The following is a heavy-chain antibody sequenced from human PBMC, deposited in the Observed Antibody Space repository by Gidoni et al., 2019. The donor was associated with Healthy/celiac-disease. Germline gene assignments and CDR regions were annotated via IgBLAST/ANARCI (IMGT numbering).Heavy chain of an antibody. V-gene: IGHV1-2*02. CDR1: GYPFTGYY. J-gene: IGHJ4*02. CDR3: ARGKLELRSLVVDY. Sequence: QVQLVQSGAEVKKPGASVKVSCKASGYPFTGYYMHWVRQAPGQGLEWMGWINPNSGGTNYAQKLQGRVTMTRDTSISTAYMELSRLRADDTAVYYCARGKLELRSLVVDYWGQGTLVTVSS. D-gene: IGHD1-7*01. CDR2: INPNSGGT.